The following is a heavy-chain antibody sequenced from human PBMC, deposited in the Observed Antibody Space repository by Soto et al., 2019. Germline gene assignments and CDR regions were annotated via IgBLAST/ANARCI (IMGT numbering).Heavy chain of an antibody. CDR3: TKDLSSPLELLYYYYYGMDV. CDR2: ISGSGGST. CDR1: GFTFSSYA. Sequence: LRLSCAASGFTFSSYAMSWVRQAPGKGREWVSAISGSGGSTYYADSVKGRFTISRDNSKNTLYLQKNSLRAEDTAVYYCTKDLSSPLELLYYYYYGMDVWGQGTTVTVSS. D-gene: IGHD1-26*01. V-gene: IGHV3-23*01. J-gene: IGHJ6*02.